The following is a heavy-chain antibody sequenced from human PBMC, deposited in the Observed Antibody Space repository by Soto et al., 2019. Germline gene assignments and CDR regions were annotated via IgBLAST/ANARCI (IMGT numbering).Heavy chain of an antibody. Sequence: QVQLVESGGGVVQPGRSLRLSCAASGFTFSSYGMHWVLQAPGKGLEWVALVWYGGGNKYYADSVKGRFTISRDNSKNTLYLQMNSLRDEDTAVYYCVRAAGYSGNDYVYYYGMDVWGQGTTVTVSS. CDR3: VRAAGYSGNDYVYYYGMDV. CDR2: VWYGGGNK. D-gene: IGHD5-12*01. J-gene: IGHJ6*02. CDR1: GFTFSSYG. V-gene: IGHV3-33*01.